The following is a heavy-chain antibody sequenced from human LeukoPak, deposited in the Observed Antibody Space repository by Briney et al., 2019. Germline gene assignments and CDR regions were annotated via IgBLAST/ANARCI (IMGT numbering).Heavy chain of an antibody. V-gene: IGHV3-30*02. CDR1: GFTFSSYG. J-gene: IGHJ4*02. Sequence: GGSLRLSCTASGFTFSSYGMHWVRQAPGKGLEWVAFIRYDGSNKYYADSVKGRFTISRDNSKSTLNLQMNSLRAEDTAVYYCAKHFYYDISGYTHYWGQGTLVTVSS. D-gene: IGHD3-22*01. CDR2: IRYDGSNK. CDR3: AKHFYYDISGYTHY.